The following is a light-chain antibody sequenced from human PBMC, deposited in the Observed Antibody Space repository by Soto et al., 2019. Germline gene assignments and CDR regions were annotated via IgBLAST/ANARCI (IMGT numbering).Light chain of an antibody. CDR1: QSVSSY. CDR3: QQRSNWPPSIT. J-gene: IGKJ5*01. Sequence: EIVLTQSPATLSLSPGERATLSCRASQSVSSYLAWYQQNPGQAPRLLIYDASNRATGIPARFSGSGSGTDFTLTISSLEPEDFAVYYCQQRSNWPPSITFGQRTRLEIK. V-gene: IGKV3-11*01. CDR2: DAS.